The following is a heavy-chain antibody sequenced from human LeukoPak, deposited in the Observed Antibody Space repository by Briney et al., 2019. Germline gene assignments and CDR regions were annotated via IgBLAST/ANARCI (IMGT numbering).Heavy chain of an antibody. V-gene: IGHV3-48*03. CDR3: AELGITMIGGV. J-gene: IGHJ6*04. CDR1: GFTFSSYE. D-gene: IGHD3-10*02. Sequence: PGGSLRLSCAASGFTFSSYEMNWVRQAPGKGVEGGSYISSSGSTIYYADSVKGRFTISRDNPKTSLYLQMNSLRPEDTAVYYCAELGITMIGGVWGKGTTVTISS. CDR2: ISSSGSTI.